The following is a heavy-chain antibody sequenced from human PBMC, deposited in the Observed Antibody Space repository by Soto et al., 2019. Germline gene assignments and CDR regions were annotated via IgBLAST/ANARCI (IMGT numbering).Heavy chain of an antibody. CDR3: TTDKSY. V-gene: IGHV3-15*07. CDR2: IKSEADGGTT. Sequence: EVQLVESGGGLVKPGGYIRLSCAASGFTFSIAWVNWVRQAPGKGREWVGRIKSEADGGTTDYATPVEGRFAISRDDSKNTLYLQMNSLKAEDTAVYYCTTDKSYWGQGTLVTVSA. CDR1: GFTFSIAW. J-gene: IGHJ4*02.